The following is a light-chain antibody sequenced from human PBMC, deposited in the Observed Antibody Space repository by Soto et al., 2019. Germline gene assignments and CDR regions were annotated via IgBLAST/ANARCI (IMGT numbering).Light chain of an antibody. J-gene: IGKJ1*01. CDR1: QTISSW. CDR2: DAS. Sequence: IQLTQAASPLAGSLGGRVSIPCRASQTISSWLAWYQQKPGKAPNLLIYDASTLESGVPARFSGGDSGTEFTLTISSLQPDDFTTFYCQQYNSYPWTFGQGTKV. CDR3: QQYNSYPWT. V-gene: IGKV1-5*01.